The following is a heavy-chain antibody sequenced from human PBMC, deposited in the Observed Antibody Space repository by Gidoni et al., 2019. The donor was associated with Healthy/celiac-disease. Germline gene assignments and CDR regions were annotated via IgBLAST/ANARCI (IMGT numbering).Heavy chain of an antibody. J-gene: IGHJ6*02. CDR2: IYYRGST. V-gene: IGHV4-31*03. CDR1: GGSISSVGSY. D-gene: IGHD1-7*01. Sequence: QVQLQESGPGLVKPSQTLSLTCTVSGGSISSVGSYWSWIRQHPGKGLEWIGYIYYRGSTSYNTTRKSRVTISVDTSKNQFSLKLTSVTAADTAVYYRARDNGNYPHFYGMDVWGQGTTVTVSS. CDR3: ARDNGNYPHFYGMDV.